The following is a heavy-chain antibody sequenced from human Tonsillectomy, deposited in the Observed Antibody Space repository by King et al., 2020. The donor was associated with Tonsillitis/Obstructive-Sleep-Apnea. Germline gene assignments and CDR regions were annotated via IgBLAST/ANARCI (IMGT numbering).Heavy chain of an antibody. D-gene: IGHD3-3*01. V-gene: IGHV3-21*01. CDR3: ATLSTLDFWSGREGDF. J-gene: IGHJ4*02. CDR2: ISTGSDFL. CDR1: GFRFSDYS. Sequence: VQLVESGGGLVKPGGSLRLSCVASGFRFSDYSINWVRQAPGQGLEWVSYISTGSDFLYYTDSVKGRFTISRDNAKNSLYLQMNSLRAEDTAVYYCATLSTLDFWSGREGDFWGQGTLVTVSS.